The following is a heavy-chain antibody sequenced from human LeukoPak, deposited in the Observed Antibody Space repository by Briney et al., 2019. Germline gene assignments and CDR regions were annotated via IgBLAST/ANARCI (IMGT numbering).Heavy chain of an antibody. CDR3: AKDATYDSSGYYWLDY. V-gene: IGHV3-9*01. D-gene: IGHD3-22*01. CDR1: GFTFDDYA. Sequence: GGSLRLSCAASGFTFDDYAMHWVRQAPGKGLEWVSGISWNSGSIGYADSVKGRFTISRDNAKNSLYLQMNSLRAEDTALYYRAKDATYDSSGYYWLDYWGQGTLVTVSS. CDR2: ISWNSGSI. J-gene: IGHJ4*02.